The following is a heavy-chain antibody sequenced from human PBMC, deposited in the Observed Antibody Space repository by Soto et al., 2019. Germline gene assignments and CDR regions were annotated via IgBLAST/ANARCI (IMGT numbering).Heavy chain of an antibody. Sequence: QVQLQESGPGLVKPSETLSLTCTVSVSGGSVSTGVHYWSWIRQPPGKGLEWIGYIYYSGSTNYNPSLKSRVTISVDTSKNQYSLKLTSVTAADTAVYYCARGYYTSWYWFDLWGRGTLVTVSS. CDR2: IYYSGST. V-gene: IGHV4-61*08. J-gene: IGHJ2*01. CDR3: ARGYYTSWYWFDL. CDR1: GGSVSTGVHY. D-gene: IGHD6-13*01.